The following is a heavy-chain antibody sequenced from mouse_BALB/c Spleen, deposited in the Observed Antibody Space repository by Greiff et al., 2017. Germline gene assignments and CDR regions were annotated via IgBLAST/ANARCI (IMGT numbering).Heavy chain of an antibody. Sequence: EVKLMESGGGLVQPGGSLRLSCATSGFTFTDYYMSWVRQPPGKALEWLGFIRNKANGYTTEYSASVKGRFTISRDNSQSILYLQMNTLRAEDSATYYCARDHYYAMDYWGQGTSVTVSS. CDR3: ARDHYYAMDY. J-gene: IGHJ4*01. CDR2: IRNKANGYTT. CDR1: GFTFTDYY. V-gene: IGHV7-3*02.